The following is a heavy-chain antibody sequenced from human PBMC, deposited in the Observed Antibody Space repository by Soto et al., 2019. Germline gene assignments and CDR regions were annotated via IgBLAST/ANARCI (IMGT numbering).Heavy chain of an antibody. V-gene: IGHV4-4*02. Sequence: LSLTCAVSGGSISSSNLWSWVRQPPGKGLEWIGEIYHSGSTNYNPSLKSRVTISVDKSKNQFSLKLSSVTAADTAVYYCARDPDYYDSSGYYGFDYWGQGTLVTVSS. J-gene: IGHJ4*02. CDR2: IYHSGST. CDR3: ARDPDYYDSSGYYGFDY. CDR1: GGSISSSNL. D-gene: IGHD3-22*01.